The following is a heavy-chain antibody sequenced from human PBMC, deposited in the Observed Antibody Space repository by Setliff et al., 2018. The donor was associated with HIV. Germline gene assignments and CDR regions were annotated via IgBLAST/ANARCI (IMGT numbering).Heavy chain of an antibody. J-gene: IGHJ4*02. CDR1: GGSISSRSYY. D-gene: IGHD3-22*01. CDR2: IHTSGST. Sequence: PSETLSLTCSVSGGSISSRSYYWSWIRQPAGKGLEWIGHIHTSGSTDYSPSLKSRVTISVDTSKNQFSLKVTSVTAADTAVYYCARVPGRDYYDTSGDFDYWGLGTLVTV. V-gene: IGHV4-61*09. CDR3: ARVPGRDYYDTSGDFDY.